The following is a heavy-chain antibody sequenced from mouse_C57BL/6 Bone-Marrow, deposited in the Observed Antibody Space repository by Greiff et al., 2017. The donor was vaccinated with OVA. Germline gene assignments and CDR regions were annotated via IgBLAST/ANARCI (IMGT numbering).Heavy chain of an antibody. CDR2: IYPGNSDT. J-gene: IGHJ3*01. CDR3: KRTFAY. V-gene: IGHV1-5*01. CDR1: GYTFTSYW. Sequence: VQLQQSGTVLARPGASVKMSCKTSGYTFTSYWMHWVKQRPGQGLEWIGAIYPGNSDTSYNQKFKGKATLTADTSASTAYMELSSLENEDSAVDYWKRTFAYWGQGTLVTVSA.